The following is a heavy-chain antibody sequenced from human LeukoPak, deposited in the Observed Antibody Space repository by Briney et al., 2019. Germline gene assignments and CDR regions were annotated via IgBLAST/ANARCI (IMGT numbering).Heavy chain of an antibody. CDR2: IYYSGST. V-gene: IGHV4-39*07. CDR1: GGSISSSSYY. Sequence: SETLSLTCTVSGGSISSSSYYWGWIRQPPGKGLEWIGSIYYSGSTYYNPSLKSRVTISVDTSKNQFSLKLSSVTAADTAVYYCARSGGDSAANWFDPWGQGTLVTVSS. CDR3: ARSGGDSAANWFDP. J-gene: IGHJ5*02. D-gene: IGHD1-26*01.